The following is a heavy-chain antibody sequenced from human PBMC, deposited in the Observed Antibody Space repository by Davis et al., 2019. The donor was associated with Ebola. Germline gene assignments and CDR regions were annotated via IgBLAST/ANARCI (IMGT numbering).Heavy chain of an antibody. CDR1: GFTFSGSA. Sequence: AGSLRLSCAASGFTFSGSAMHWVRQAPGKGLEWVGRIRSKANSYATPYAASVKGRFTISRDDSKNTAYLQMNSLKTEDTAVDYCTTTTVTVDYWGQGTLVTVSS. CDR2: IRSKANSYAT. J-gene: IGHJ4*02. CDR3: TTTTVTVDY. V-gene: IGHV3-73*01. D-gene: IGHD4-17*01.